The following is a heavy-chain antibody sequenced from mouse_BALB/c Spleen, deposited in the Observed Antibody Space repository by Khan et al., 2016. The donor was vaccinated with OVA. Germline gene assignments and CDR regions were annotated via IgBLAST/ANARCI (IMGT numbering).Heavy chain of an antibody. CDR2: LSYSGRT. Sequence: VQLKESGPGLVKPSQSLSLTCTVTGYSITSGYGWNWIRQFPGNKLEWMGYLSYSGRTNYNPSLNSRIPLTRDTSKNQFILQLNSVTTEDTATYYCARTARIKYWGQGTTLTVSS. D-gene: IGHD1-2*01. V-gene: IGHV3-2*02. J-gene: IGHJ2*01. CDR1: GYSITSGYG. CDR3: ARTARIKY.